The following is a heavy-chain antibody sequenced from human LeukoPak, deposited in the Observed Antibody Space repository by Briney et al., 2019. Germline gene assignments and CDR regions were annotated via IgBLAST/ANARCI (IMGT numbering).Heavy chain of an antibody. D-gene: IGHD6-19*01. CDR2: ISSSSSYI. Sequence: GGSLRLSCAASGFTFSSYSMNWVRQAPGKGLEWVSSISSSSSYIYYADSVKGRFTISRDNAKNSLYLQMNSLRAEDTAVYYCARDSQYSSGWYFRGGYHGMDVWGQGTTVTVSS. CDR1: GFTFSSYS. CDR3: ARDSQYSSGWYFRGGYHGMDV. V-gene: IGHV3-21*01. J-gene: IGHJ6*02.